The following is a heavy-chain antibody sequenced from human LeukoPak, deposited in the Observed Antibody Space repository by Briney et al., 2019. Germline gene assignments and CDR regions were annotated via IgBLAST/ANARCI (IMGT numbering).Heavy chain of an antibody. V-gene: IGHV3-11*01. Sequence: GGSLRLSCAASGFTFSDYYMSWIRQAPGKGLEWVSYISSSGSTIYYADSVKGRFTISRDNAKNSLYLQMNSLRAEDTAVYYCASSDLNDFWSGYPILWGQGTLVTVSS. J-gene: IGHJ4*02. CDR1: GFTFSDYY. CDR2: ISSSGSTI. CDR3: ASSDLNDFWSGYPIL. D-gene: IGHD3-3*01.